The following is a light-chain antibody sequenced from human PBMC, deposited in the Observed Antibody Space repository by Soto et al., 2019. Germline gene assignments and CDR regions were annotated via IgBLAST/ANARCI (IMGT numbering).Light chain of an antibody. V-gene: IGKV3-15*01. CDR2: GPS. J-gene: IGKJ5*01. CDR3: QQYNNWPRIT. Sequence: EIVMTQSPATLSVSPGERATLSCRASQSVSYNLAWYQHKPGQAPRLLIYGPSTRATGIPARFSGSGSGTEFTLTISSLQSEDFAVYYCQQYNNWPRITFGQGTRLEI. CDR1: QSVSYN.